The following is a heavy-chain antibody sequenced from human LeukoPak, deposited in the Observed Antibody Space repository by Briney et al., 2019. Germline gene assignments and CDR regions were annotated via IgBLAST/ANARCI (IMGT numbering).Heavy chain of an antibody. CDR2: ISSSSYI. D-gene: IGHD2-2*01. CDR1: GFTFSSYS. Sequence: PGGSLRLSCAASGFTFSSYSMNWVRQAPGKGLEWVSSISSSSYIYYADSVKGRFTISRDNAKNSLYLQMNSLRAEDTAVYYCAKGLGYCSSTSCYGVDAFDIWGQGTMVTVSS. CDR3: AKGLGYCSSTSCYGVDAFDI. V-gene: IGHV3-21*01. J-gene: IGHJ3*02.